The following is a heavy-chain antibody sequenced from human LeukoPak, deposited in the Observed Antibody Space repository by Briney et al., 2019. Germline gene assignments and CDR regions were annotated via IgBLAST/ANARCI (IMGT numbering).Heavy chain of an antibody. CDR2: ISTGSSTM. CDR1: GFTFSTYG. CDR3: AGDGTVAASFDY. V-gene: IGHV3-48*01. Sequence: GGSLRLSCAASGFTFSTYGMSWVRQAPGKGLEWVSYISTGSSTMYYADSVKGRFTISRDNVKNSLDLQMNSLRAEDTAMYYCAGDGTVAASFDYWGQGTLVTVSS. D-gene: IGHD6-19*01. J-gene: IGHJ4*02.